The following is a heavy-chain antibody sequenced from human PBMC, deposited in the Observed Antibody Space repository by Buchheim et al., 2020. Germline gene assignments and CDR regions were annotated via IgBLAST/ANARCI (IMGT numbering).Heavy chain of an antibody. Sequence: QVQLVQSGAEVKKPGFSVKVSCKASGGTFSSYTISWVRQAPGQGLEWMGRIIPILGVANYAQKFQGRVTITADKSTSTAYMELSNLRSEDTAVYYCASGYYDSSGYLNNFDFWGQGTL. D-gene: IGHD3-22*01. CDR3: ASGYYDSSGYLNNFDF. J-gene: IGHJ4*02. CDR1: GGTFSSYT. CDR2: IIPILGVA. V-gene: IGHV1-69*02.